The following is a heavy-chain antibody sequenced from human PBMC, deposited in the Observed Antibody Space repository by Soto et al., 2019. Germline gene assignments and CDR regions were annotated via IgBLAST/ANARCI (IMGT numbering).Heavy chain of an antibody. CDR1: GFTFSSYA. CDR2: ISGSGGST. D-gene: IGHD6-19*01. V-gene: IGHV3-23*01. CDR3: AKDGPRGWTYYYYYGMDL. Sequence: GGSLRLSCAASGFTFSSYAMSCVRQAPGKGLEWVSAISGSGGSTYYADSVKGRLNTSRDNSKNTLYLQMNSLRAEDKAVYYCAKDGPRGWTYYYYYGMDLWGQGTTVTVSS. J-gene: IGHJ6*02.